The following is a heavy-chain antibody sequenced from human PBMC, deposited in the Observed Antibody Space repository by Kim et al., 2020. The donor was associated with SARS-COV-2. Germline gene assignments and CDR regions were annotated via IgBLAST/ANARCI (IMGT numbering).Heavy chain of an antibody. J-gene: IGHJ5*02. V-gene: IGHV7-4-1*02. D-gene: IGHD5-18*01. CDR2: INTYTGNP. CDR3: AREKYSYGLNWFDP. Sequence: ASVKVSCKASGYTFTSYAMNWVRQAPGQGLEWMGWINTYTGNPTYAQGFTGRFVFSLDTSVSTAYLQISSLKAEDTAVYYCAREKYSYGLNWFDPWGQGTLVTVSS. CDR1: GYTFTSYA.